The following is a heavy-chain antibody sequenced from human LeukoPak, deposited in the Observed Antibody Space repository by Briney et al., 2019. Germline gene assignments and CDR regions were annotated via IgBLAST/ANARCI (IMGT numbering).Heavy chain of an antibody. CDR3: AKGSMVRGVIDY. Sequence: GGSLRLSCAASGFTFSSYGMHWVRQAPGKGLEWVTFIHYDGSNKNYAGSVKGRFTISRDNSKNTLYLQMNSLRTDDTAVYYCAKGSMVRGVIDYWGQGTLVTVSS. D-gene: IGHD3-10*01. V-gene: IGHV3-30*02. J-gene: IGHJ4*02. CDR2: IHYDGSNK. CDR1: GFTFSSYG.